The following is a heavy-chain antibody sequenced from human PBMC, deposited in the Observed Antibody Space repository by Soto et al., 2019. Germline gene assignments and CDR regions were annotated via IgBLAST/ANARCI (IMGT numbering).Heavy chain of an antibody. Sequence: EVQLVESGGGLVQPGGSLRLSCAASGFTFSSYWMSWVRQAPGKGLEWVANIKQDGSEKYYVDSVKGRFTISRDNAKNSLYLQMNSLRAEDTAVYYCARDAHIVVVVAATLGMDVWGQGTTVTVSS. J-gene: IGHJ6*02. CDR2: IKQDGSEK. D-gene: IGHD2-15*01. CDR3: ARDAHIVVVVAATLGMDV. CDR1: GFTFSSYW. V-gene: IGHV3-7*01.